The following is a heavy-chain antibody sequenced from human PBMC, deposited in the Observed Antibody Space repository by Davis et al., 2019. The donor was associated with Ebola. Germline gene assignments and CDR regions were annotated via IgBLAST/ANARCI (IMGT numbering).Heavy chain of an antibody. CDR2: IIPILGIA. D-gene: IGHD5-24*01. Sequence: SVKVSCKVSGGTFSTYYINWVRQAPGQGLEWTGRIIPILGIANYAQKFQGRVTITADKSTSTAYMELSSLRSEDTAVYYCARLGDGYNGYWGQGTLVTVSS. J-gene: IGHJ4*02. V-gene: IGHV1-69*02. CDR1: GGTFSTYY. CDR3: ARLGDGYNGY.